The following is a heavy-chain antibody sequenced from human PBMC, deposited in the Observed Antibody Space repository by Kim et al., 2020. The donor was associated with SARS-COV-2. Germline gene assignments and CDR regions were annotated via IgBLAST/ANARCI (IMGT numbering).Heavy chain of an antibody. CDR1: GYTFTSYY. J-gene: IGHJ4*01. CDR2: IDPRGGDP. V-gene: IGHV1-46*01. CDR3: ASTVYSSSYYTIDY. Sequence: ASVKVSCKASGYTFTSYYLHLVRQAPAQGLEWMGIIDPRGGDPSYAQKFQGRVTMSRDTSTGTVYMQLSSLRSDDTAVYYCASTVYSSSYYTIDYCCHGT. D-gene: IGHD6-13*01.